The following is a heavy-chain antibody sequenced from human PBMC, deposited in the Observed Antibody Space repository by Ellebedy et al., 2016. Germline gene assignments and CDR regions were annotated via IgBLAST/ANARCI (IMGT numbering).Heavy chain of an antibody. Sequence: SVKVSCXASGGTFSSYAISWVRQAPGQGLEWMGRIIPILGIANYAQKFQGRVTITADKSTSTAYMELSSLRSEDTAVYYCIGWLQGEVRAGHDYWGQGTLVTVSS. J-gene: IGHJ4*02. CDR2: IIPILGIA. V-gene: IGHV1-69*04. D-gene: IGHD5-18*01. CDR1: GGTFSSYA. CDR3: IGWLQGEVRAGHDY.